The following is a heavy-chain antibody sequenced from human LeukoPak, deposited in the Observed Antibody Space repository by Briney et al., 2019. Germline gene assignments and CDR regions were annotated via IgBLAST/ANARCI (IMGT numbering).Heavy chain of an antibody. D-gene: IGHD2-15*01. CDR1: GFTVSSNY. Sequence: GGSLRLSCAASGFTVSSNYMSWVRQAPGKGLEWVSAISGSGGSTYYADSVKGRFTISRDNSKNTLYLQMNSLRAEDTAVYYCAKERYCSGGSCYLFDYWGQGTLVTVSS. V-gene: IGHV3-23*01. CDR2: ISGSGGST. CDR3: AKERYCSGGSCYLFDY. J-gene: IGHJ4*02.